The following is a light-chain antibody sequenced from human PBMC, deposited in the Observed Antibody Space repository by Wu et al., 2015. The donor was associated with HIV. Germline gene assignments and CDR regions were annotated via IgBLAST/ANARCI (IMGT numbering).Light chain of an antibody. CDR3: QQYVTSPWT. V-gene: IGKV3-20*01. CDR2: GAS. J-gene: IGKJ1*01. CDR1: QSVSSSN. Sequence: EIVMTQSPATLSMSPGERANLSCRASQSVSSSNLAWYQQKPGQAPRLLIYGASSRATGIPDRFSGSGSGTGFTLTISRLEPEDFAVYYCQQYVTSPWTFGQGTKVEIK.